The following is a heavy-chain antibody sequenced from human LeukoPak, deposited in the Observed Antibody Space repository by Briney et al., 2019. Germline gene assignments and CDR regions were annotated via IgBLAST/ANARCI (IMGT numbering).Heavy chain of an antibody. Sequence: PSETLSLTCTVSGGSFSSGSYYWSWMRQAPGKGREWVGYIYYSGSTNYDPSLKRRVTISVDTPKNHFSLKLSSVTAADTAVYYCARWGDYQRQFAYWGQGTLVTVSS. J-gene: IGHJ4*02. CDR1: GGSFSSGSYY. V-gene: IGHV4-61*03. CDR2: IYYSGST. D-gene: IGHD4-17*01. CDR3: ARWGDYQRQFAY.